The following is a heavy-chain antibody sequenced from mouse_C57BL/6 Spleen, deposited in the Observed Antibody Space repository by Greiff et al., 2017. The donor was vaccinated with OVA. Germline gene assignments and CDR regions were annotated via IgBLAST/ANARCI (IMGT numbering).Heavy chain of an antibody. CDR2: ISDGGSYT. J-gene: IGHJ4*01. CDR3: ARGYYGSCPYYAMDY. Sequence: EVQLVESGGGLVKPGGSLKLSCAASGFTFSSYAMSWVRQPPEKRLEWVATISDGGSYTYYPDNVKGRFTISRDNAKNNLYLQMSHLKSEDTAMYYCARGYYGSCPYYAMDYWGQGASVTVSS. D-gene: IGHD1-1*01. V-gene: IGHV5-4*01. CDR1: GFTFSSYA.